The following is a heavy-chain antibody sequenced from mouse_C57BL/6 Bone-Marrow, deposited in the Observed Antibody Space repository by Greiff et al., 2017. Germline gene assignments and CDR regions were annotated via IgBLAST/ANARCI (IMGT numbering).Heavy chain of an antibody. V-gene: IGHV1-69*01. D-gene: IGHD2-14*01. CDR2: IDPSDSYT. CDR3: ARRGTPYYFDY. Sequence: QVQLQQPGAELVMPGASVKLSCKASGYTFTSYWMPWVKQRPGQGLEWIGEIDPSDSYTNYNQKFKGKSTLTVDKSSSTAYMQLSSLTSEDSAVYYCARRGTPYYFDYWGQGTTLTVSS. J-gene: IGHJ2*01. CDR1: GYTFTSYW.